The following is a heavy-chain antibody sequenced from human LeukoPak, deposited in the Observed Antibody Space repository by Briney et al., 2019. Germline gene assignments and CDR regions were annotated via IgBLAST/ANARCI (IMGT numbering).Heavy chain of an antibody. CDR1: GYTFTSYY. D-gene: IGHD6-13*01. CDR2: INPSGGTI. CDR3: ARRPAAAGGVGFDY. J-gene: IGHJ4*02. Sequence: ASVTVSCKASGYTFTSYYFHWVRQAPGQGLEWVGIINPSGGTIRYAQNFEGRVTMTRDTSTSTVYMELSSLRSEDTAVYYCARRPAAAGGVGFDYWGQGTLVTVSS. V-gene: IGHV1-46*01.